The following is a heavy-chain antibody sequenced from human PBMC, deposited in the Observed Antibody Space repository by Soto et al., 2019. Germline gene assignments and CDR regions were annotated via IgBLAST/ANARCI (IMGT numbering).Heavy chain of an antibody. CDR3: TREQGASYHSWFDP. J-gene: IGHJ5*02. Sequence: EVQVVESGGGLVKPGGSLRLSCNFSFSMYSMDWVRQAPGKGLEWVTSISSGSAFIKYADSVKGRFTISRDNAKNSVSLQMDSLRVEDTAMYYCTREQGASYHSWFDPWARRTLATVSS. D-gene: IGHD3-10*01. CDR2: ISSGSAFI. CDR1: FSFSMYS. V-gene: IGHV3-21*01.